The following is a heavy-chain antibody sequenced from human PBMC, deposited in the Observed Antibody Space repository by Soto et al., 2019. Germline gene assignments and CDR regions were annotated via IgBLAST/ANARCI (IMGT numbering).Heavy chain of an antibody. CDR1: GYTFTNYG. J-gene: IGHJ6*03. Sequence: QVQLLQSGAEVRKPGASVKVSCKASGYTFTNYGITWVRQAPGQGLEWMGGIGAYNGDTHYTQRLQGRVTMTTDTSTRTAYMELRGLRSDDTAIYYCARVRQLVGYCYYYIDVWGKGTTVTVSS. V-gene: IGHV1-18*01. D-gene: IGHD6-6*01. CDR2: IGAYNGDT. CDR3: ARVRQLVGYCYYYIDV.